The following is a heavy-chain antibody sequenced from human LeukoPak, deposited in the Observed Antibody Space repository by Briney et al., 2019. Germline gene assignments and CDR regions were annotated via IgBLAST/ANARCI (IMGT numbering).Heavy chain of an antibody. J-gene: IGHJ4*02. V-gene: IGHV3-23*01. D-gene: IGHD1-26*01. CDR1: GFTFSNDG. CDR2: ISGSGDTT. Sequence: GGSLRLSCAASGFTFSNDGMSWVRQAPGKGLEWVSVISGSGDTTYYADSVKGRFTISRDSSKNTLYLQMNSLRAEDTAVYYCAKSRGESRGASNYWGQGTLVTVSS. CDR3: AKSRGESRGASNY.